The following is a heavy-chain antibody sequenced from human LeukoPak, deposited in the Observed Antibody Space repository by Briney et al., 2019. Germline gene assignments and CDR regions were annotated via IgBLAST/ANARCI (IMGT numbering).Heavy chain of an antibody. CDR3: ARGAGMQYQLQHNWFDP. J-gene: IGHJ5*02. V-gene: IGHV1-2*06. D-gene: IGHD2-2*01. Sequence: ASVKVSYKASGYTFTGYYMHWVRQAPGQGLEWMGRINPNSGGTNYAQKFQGRVTITRDTSISTAYMELSRLRSDDTAVYYCARGAGMQYQLQHNWFDPWGQGTLVTVSS. CDR1: GYTFTGYY. CDR2: INPNSGGT.